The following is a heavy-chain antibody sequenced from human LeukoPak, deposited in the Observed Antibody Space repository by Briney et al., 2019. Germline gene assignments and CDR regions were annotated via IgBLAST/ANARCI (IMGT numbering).Heavy chain of an antibody. Sequence: ASVKVSCKASGYTFTSYGISWVRQAPGQGLEWMGWISAYNGNTNYAQKLQGRVTITADKSTSTAYMELSSLRSEDTAVYYCARDEPYCSGGSCYFFYDAFDIWGQGTMVTVSS. V-gene: IGHV1-18*01. D-gene: IGHD2-15*01. CDR1: GYTFTSYG. CDR2: ISAYNGNT. CDR3: ARDEPYCSGGSCYFFYDAFDI. J-gene: IGHJ3*02.